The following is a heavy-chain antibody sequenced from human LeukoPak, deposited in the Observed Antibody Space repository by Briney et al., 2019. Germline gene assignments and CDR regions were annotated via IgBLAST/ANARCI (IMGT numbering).Heavy chain of an antibody. D-gene: IGHD3-3*01. CDR2: ISWDGGST. CDR3: ARGGTSRYDFIY. J-gene: IGHJ4*02. Sequence: GGSLRLSCAASGFIFDDYAMHWVRQAPGKGLEWVSLISWDGGSTYYADSVKGRFTISRDNSKNSLYLQMNSLRAEDTAVYYCARGGTSRYDFIYWGQGTLVPVSS. V-gene: IGHV3-43D*03. CDR1: GFIFDDYA.